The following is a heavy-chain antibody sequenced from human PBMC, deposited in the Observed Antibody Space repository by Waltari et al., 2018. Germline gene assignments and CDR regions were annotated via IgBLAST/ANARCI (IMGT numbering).Heavy chain of an antibody. CDR3: ARDLSTSGIYYYYMDV. CDR1: GFTFRSYS. D-gene: IGHD2-2*01. V-gene: IGHV3-48*04. J-gene: IGHJ6*03. CDR2: ISSSSSTI. Sequence: EVQLVESGGGLVQPGGSLRLSCAASGFTFRSYSMNWVRQAPGKGLEWVSYISSSSSTIYYADSVKGRFTISRDNAKNSLYLQMNSLRAEDTAVYYCARDLSTSGIYYYYMDVWGKGTTVTVSS.